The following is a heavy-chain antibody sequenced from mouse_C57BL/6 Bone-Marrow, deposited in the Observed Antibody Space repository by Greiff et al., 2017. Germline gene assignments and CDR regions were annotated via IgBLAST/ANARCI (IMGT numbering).Heavy chain of an antibody. CDR3: ARKRDYNGYSYAMDY. D-gene: IGHD2-3*01. CDR1: GFTFSDYG. J-gene: IGHJ4*01. Sequence: EVQGVESGGGLVQPGGSLKLSCAASGFTFSDYGMAWVRQAPRKGPEWVAFISNLAYSIYYADTVTGRFTISRENAKNTLYLEMSSVRSEDTAMYYCARKRDYNGYSYAMDYWGQGTSVTVSS. CDR2: ISNLAYSI. V-gene: IGHV5-15*01.